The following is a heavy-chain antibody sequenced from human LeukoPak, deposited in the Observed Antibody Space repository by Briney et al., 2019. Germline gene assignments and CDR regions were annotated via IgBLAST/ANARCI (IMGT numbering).Heavy chain of an antibody. V-gene: IGHV4-61*05. Sequence: SETLSLTCTVSGGSISGSSYYWGWIRQPPGKGLEWIGYIYYSGSTNYNPSLKSRVTISVDTSKNQFSLKLSSVTAADTAVYYCATSRDGYNNGGYWGQGTLVTASS. J-gene: IGHJ4*02. D-gene: IGHD5-24*01. CDR2: IYYSGST. CDR3: ATSRDGYNNGGY. CDR1: GGSISGSSYY.